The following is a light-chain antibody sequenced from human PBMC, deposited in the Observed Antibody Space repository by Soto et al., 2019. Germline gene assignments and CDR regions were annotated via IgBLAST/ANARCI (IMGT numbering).Light chain of an antibody. V-gene: IGLV5-45*03. CDR3: SSYRSNSALHV. J-gene: IGLJ1*01. CDR1: SGINVGSYR. CDR2: YKSDSDK. Sequence: VLTQPSSLSASPGASASLTCTLRSGINVGSYRIYWYQQKPGSPPQYLLRYKSDSDKQQGSGVPSRFSGSKDASANVGILLISGLQSEDEADYYCSSYRSNSALHVFGTGTKLTV.